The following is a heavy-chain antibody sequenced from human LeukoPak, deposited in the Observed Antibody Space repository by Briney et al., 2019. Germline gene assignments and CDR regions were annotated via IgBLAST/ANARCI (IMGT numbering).Heavy chain of an antibody. CDR3: ARAYDILTGYSFFDY. J-gene: IGHJ4*02. CDR1: GYTFTSYG. Sequence: ASVKVSCKASGYTFTSYGISWVRQAPGQGLEWMGWISAYNGNTNYAQKLQGRVTMTTDTSTSTAYMELRSLRSDDTAVYYCARAYDILTGYSFFDYWGQGTLVTVSS. V-gene: IGHV1-18*01. CDR2: ISAYNGNT. D-gene: IGHD3-9*01.